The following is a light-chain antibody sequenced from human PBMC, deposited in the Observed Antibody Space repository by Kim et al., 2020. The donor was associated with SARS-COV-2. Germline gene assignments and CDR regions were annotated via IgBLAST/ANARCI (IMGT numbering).Light chain of an antibody. Sequence: LTQPPSVSVAPGKTARITCGGNNIGSKSVHWYQQKPGQAPVLVIYYDSDRPSGIPERFSGSNSGNTATLTISRVEAGDEADYYCQVWDSSSDHTVFG. CDR2: YDS. CDR1: NIGSKS. J-gene: IGLJ3*02. CDR3: QVWDSSSDHTV. V-gene: IGLV3-21*04.